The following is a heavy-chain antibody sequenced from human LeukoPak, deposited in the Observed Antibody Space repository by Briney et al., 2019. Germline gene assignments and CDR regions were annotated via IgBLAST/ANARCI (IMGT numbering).Heavy chain of an antibody. Sequence: ASVKVSCKFSGSTVSMLSMHWVRQAPGRGLEWMGGFDPEDVQTIYAQNFQGRVTMTEDTSKDTAYLQLRSLTSDDTAVYYCVTESNYFLYWGQGTLVTVSS. CDR2: FDPEDVQT. CDR3: VTESNYFLY. CDR1: GSTVSMLS. J-gene: IGHJ1*01. V-gene: IGHV1-24*01.